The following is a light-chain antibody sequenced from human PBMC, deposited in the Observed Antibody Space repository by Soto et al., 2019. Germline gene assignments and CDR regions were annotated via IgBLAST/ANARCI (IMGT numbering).Light chain of an antibody. Sequence: QSALTQPASVSGSPGQSITISSTGTSSDVGGYNYVSWYQQHPGKAPKLMIYDVSNRPSGVYNRFSGSKSGNTAAVTISGLQAEDEADYYCSSYTSSSTVVFGGGTPLTVL. CDR2: DVS. V-gene: IGLV2-14*01. J-gene: IGLJ2*01. CDR1: SSDVGGYNY. CDR3: SSYTSSSTVV.